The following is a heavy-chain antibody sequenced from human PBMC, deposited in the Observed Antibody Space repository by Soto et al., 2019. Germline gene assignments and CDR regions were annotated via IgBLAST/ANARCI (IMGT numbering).Heavy chain of an antibody. CDR3: ARTPFVRGYSGYDFDY. J-gene: IGHJ4*02. V-gene: IGHV1-18*01. D-gene: IGHD5-12*01. Sequence: VKVACTASGYTVTTYGISGVRQAPGEGLEWMGWISPNSGDTRYAQNLQGRVTMTTDASANTAYMELRSLSSDGTAVYYCARTPFVRGYSGYDFDYWGQGTLVTVSS. CDR2: ISPNSGDT. CDR1: GYTVTTYG.